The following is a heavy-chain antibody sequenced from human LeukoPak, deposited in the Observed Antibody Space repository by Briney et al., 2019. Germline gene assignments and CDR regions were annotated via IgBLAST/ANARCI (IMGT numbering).Heavy chain of an antibody. J-gene: IGHJ3*02. Sequence: TSETLSLTCTVSGDSISSYYWSWIRQPPGKGLERIGYIYYSGSTNYSPSLKSRVTISVDTSKNQFSLKLSSVTAADTAVYYCARSERIIMILGGAFDIWGQGTVVTVSS. D-gene: IGHD3-22*01. CDR3: ARSERIIMILGGAFDI. CDR1: GDSISSYY. CDR2: IYYSGST. V-gene: IGHV4-59*08.